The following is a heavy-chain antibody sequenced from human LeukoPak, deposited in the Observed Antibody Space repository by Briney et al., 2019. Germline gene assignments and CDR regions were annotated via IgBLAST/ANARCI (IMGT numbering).Heavy chain of an antibody. CDR2: ISYTGST. J-gene: IGHJ3*02. CDR3: ARVALSYYFDSSGYYKPAAFDI. Sequence: SETLSLTCAVSGYSISSSNWWGWVRQPPGKGLEWIGYISYTGSTYYNPSLKSRVTMSVDTSKTHFSLKLISVTAEDTAVYYCARVALSYYFDSSGYYKPAAFDIWGQGTMVTVSS. D-gene: IGHD3-22*01. CDR1: GYSISSSNW. V-gene: IGHV4-28*03.